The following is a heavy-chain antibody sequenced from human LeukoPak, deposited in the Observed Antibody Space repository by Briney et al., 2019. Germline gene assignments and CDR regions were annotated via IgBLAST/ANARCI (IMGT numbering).Heavy chain of an antibody. D-gene: IGHD6-19*01. Sequence: GGSLSLSCAASGFTLSSYSMHWVRQAPGKGLEFVSAISNNGGSTYYANSVKGRFTISRDISKNTLYLQMGSLRPEDMAVYYCARVDSGSACASWGQGILVTVSS. CDR1: GFTLSSYS. CDR3: ARVDSGSACAS. V-gene: IGHV3-64*01. J-gene: IGHJ1*01. CDR2: ISNNGGST.